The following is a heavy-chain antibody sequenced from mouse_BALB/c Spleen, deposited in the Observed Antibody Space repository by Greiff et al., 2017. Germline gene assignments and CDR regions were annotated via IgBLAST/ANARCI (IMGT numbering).Heavy chain of an antibody. J-gene: IGHJ3*01. V-gene: IGHV1-4*01. Sequence: QVQLQQSGAELARPGASVKMSCKASGYTFTSYTMHWVKQRPGQGLEWIGYINPSSGYTNYNQKFKDKATLTADKSSSTAYMQLSSLTSEDSAVYYCARSGGYDAWFAYWGQGTLVTVSA. CDR1: GYTFTSYT. D-gene: IGHD2-2*01. CDR3: ARSGGYDAWFAY. CDR2: INPSSGYT.